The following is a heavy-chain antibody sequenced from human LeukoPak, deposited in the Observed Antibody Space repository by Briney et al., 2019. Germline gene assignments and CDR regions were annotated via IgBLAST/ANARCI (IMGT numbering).Heavy chain of an antibody. CDR2: ISGSGGST. J-gene: IGHJ4*02. Sequence: GGSLRLSCAASGFTFSSYAMSWVRQAPGKGLEWVSAISGSGGSTYYADSVKGRFTISRDNSKNTLYLQMNGLRAEDTAVYYCAKDRNYYDSSGYYSPFGYWGQGTLVTVSS. D-gene: IGHD3-22*01. CDR3: AKDRNYYDSSGYYSPFGY. V-gene: IGHV3-23*01. CDR1: GFTFSSYA.